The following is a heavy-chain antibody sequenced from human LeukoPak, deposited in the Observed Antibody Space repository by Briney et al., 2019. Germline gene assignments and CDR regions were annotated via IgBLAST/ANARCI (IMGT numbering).Heavy chain of an antibody. CDR2: ISGSGGST. CDR1: GFTFSSYA. D-gene: IGHD3-10*01. J-gene: IGHJ4*02. V-gene: IGHV3-23*01. CDR3: AKVGSSGWSRLSVRSLHFDY. Sequence: GGSLRLSCAASGFTFSSYAMSWVRQAPGKGLEWVSAISGSGGSTYYADSVKGRFTISRDNSKNTLYLQMNSLRAEDTAVYYCAKVGSSGWSRLSVRSLHFDYWGQGTLVTVSS.